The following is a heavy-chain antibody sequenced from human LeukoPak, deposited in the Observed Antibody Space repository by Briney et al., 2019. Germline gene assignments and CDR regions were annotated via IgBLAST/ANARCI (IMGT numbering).Heavy chain of an antibody. V-gene: IGHV3-23*01. J-gene: IGHJ4*02. CDR1: GFTFSSYA. CDR3: AKDDWGRQWLTPYDK. Sequence: GGSLRLSCAVSGFTFSSYAMSWVRQAPGKGLEWVSAISGSGGGTFYADSVRGRFTISRDNSKNTLYLQMNSLSAEDTAVYYCAKDDWGRQWLTPYDKWGQGTLVTVSS. CDR2: ISGSGGGT. D-gene: IGHD3-22*01.